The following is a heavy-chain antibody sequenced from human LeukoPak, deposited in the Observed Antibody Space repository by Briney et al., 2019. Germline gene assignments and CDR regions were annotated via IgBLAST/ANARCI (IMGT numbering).Heavy chain of an antibody. CDR2: IYYSGST. D-gene: IGHD3-10*01. J-gene: IGHJ4*02. Sequence: SETLSLTCAVYDGSFNDYYWSWIRQPPGKGLEWIGYIYYSGSTKYKSSLKSRVTISVDTSKNQFSLKLSSVTAADTAVYYCARGKEVITMLRGLKPGYYFDYWGQGTLVTVSS. CDR1: DGSFNDYY. V-gene: IGHV4-59*01. CDR3: ARGKEVITMLRGLKPGYYFDY.